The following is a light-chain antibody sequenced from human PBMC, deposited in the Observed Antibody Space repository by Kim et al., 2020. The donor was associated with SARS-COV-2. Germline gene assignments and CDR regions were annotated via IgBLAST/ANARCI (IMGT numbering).Light chain of an antibody. V-gene: IGLV3-9*01. Sequence: SVALGQTAMISRGGNNSGCKHVHWYQQRPGQAPVAVFYRNNNLPSGIPGRFSGSNAGNAATLSISRVQVGDEAVYFCQVWDSNTVIFGGGTQLTVL. J-gene: IGLJ2*01. CDR3: QVWDSNTVI. CDR1: NSGCKH. CDR2: RNN.